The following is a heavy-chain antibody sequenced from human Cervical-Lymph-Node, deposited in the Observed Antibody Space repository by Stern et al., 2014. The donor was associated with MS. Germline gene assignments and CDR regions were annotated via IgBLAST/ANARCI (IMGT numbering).Heavy chain of an antibody. V-gene: IGHV3-73*02. CDR2: IRTRGDSYAT. CDR1: GFTFSLSP. J-gene: IGHJ3*01. D-gene: IGHD5-18*01. Sequence: EVHLVQSGGGLVQPGGSLKLSCAASGFTFSLSPIHWVRQASGKGLEWVGRIRTRGDSYATAHTASLRGRFTISRDDSKNMAYLQMNSLITEDTAVYYCARRIHDAFDVWGQGTVVTVSS. CDR3: ARRIHDAFDV.